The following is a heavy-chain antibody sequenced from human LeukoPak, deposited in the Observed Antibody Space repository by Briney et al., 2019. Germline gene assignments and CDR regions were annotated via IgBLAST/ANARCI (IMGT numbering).Heavy chain of an antibody. CDR1: GGSISSGGYS. V-gene: IGHV4-39*07. J-gene: IGHJ4*02. CDR2: IYYSGST. D-gene: IGHD6-19*01. Sequence: SETLSLTCAVSGGSISSGGYSWSWIRQPPGKGLEWIGSIYYSGSTYYNPSLKSRVTISVDTSKSQFSLRLNSVTAADTAVYYCARVPAVAQYYFDYWGQGTLVTVSS. CDR3: ARVPAVAQYYFDY.